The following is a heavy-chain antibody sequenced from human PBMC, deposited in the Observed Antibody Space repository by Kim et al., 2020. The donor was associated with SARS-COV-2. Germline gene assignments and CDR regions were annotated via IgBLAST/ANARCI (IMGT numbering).Heavy chain of an antibody. D-gene: IGHD3-10*01. V-gene: IGHV3-30*04. CDR2: ISYDGSNK. Sequence: GGSLRLSCAASGFTFSSYAMHWVRQAPGKGLEWVAVISYDGSNKYYADSVKGRFTISRDNSKNMLYLQMNSLRAEDTAVYYCARVGNYYGSGSYSESYNYCGMDVWGQGTTVSVSS. J-gene: IGHJ6*02. CDR1: GFTFSSYA. CDR3: ARVGNYYGSGSYSESYNYCGMDV.